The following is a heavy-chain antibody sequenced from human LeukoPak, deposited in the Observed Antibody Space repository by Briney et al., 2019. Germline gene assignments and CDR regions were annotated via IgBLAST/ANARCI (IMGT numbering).Heavy chain of an antibody. V-gene: IGHV1-2*02. CDR3: ARHMTTASNWFDP. CDR2: INPNSGGT. D-gene: IGHD4-17*01. CDR1: GYTFTGYY. Sequence: ASVKVSCKASGYTFTGYYMHWARQAPGQGLEWMGWINPNSGGTNYEQKFQGRVIMTRDTSISTAYMELSRLRFDDTAVYYCARHMTTASNWFDPWGQGTLVPVSS. J-gene: IGHJ5*02.